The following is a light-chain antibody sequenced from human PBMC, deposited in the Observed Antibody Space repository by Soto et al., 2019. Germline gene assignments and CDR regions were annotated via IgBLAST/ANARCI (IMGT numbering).Light chain of an antibody. CDR2: DVS. J-gene: IGLJ1*01. CDR1: SGDGGGYIY. CDR3: SSYTSSSTYV. V-gene: IGLV2-14*01. Sequence: QSALTQPASVSGSPGHSITISCTGTSGDGGGYIYVSWYQQHPGKAPKLMIYDVSNRPYGISNRFSASKSGNTASLTISGLQAEDEADYYCSSYTSSSTYVFGTGTKLTVL.